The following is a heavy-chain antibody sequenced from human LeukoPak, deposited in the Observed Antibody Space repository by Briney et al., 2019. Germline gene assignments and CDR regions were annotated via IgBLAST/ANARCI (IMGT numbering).Heavy chain of an antibody. Sequence: GGSLRLSCAASGFTFSSYGIHWVRQAPGKGLEWVAFIRHDGSNKYYADSVKGRFTISRDNSKNSLYLQMNSLRPDDTAVYYCAKDGANWAFDYWGQGTLVTVSS. CDR2: IRHDGSNK. J-gene: IGHJ4*02. CDR3: AKDGANWAFDY. CDR1: GFTFSSYG. V-gene: IGHV3-30*02. D-gene: IGHD7-27*01.